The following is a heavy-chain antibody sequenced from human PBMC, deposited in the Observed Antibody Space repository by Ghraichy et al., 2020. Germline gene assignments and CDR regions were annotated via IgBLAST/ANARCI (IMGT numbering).Heavy chain of an antibody. Sequence: GGSLRLSCAASGFTFTDYWMHWVRQAPGKGLVWVSRIYIDESSATYADSVKGRFTISRDNAKNTLFLQMNSLRVDDTAIYYCASSAVTSYYGTALEYWGQGNLVTVSS. V-gene: IGHV3-74*01. D-gene: IGHD1-26*01. CDR2: IYIDESSA. J-gene: IGHJ4*02. CDR1: GFTFTDYW. CDR3: ASSAVTSYYGTALEY.